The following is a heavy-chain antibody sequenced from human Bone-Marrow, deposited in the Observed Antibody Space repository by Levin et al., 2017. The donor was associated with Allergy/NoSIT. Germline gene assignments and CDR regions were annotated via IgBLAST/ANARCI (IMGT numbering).Heavy chain of an antibody. D-gene: IGHD3-10*01. CDR3: AKDGYYGSGSYYNGVRAFDS. J-gene: IGHJ3*02. V-gene: IGHV3-9*01. CDR1: GFTFDDYA. Sequence: GGSLRLSCAATGFTFDDYAMHWVRQAPGKGLEWVSGISWNSGSIAYADSVKGRFTISRDNAKNSLYLQMNSLSAEDTALYYCAKDGYYGSGSYYNGVRAFDSWGQGTMVTVSS. CDR2: ISWNSGSI.